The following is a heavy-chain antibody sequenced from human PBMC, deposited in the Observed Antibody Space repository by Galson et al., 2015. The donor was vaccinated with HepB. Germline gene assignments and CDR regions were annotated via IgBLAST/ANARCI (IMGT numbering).Heavy chain of an antibody. CDR3: AKWRELRTYFDY. V-gene: IGHV3-23*01. J-gene: IGHJ4*02. CDR2: ISGSGGST. CDR1: GFTFSRYS. D-gene: IGHD1-26*01. Sequence: SLRLSCAASGFTFSRYSMNWVRQAPGKGLEWVSAISGSGGSTYCADSVKGRFTISRDNSKNTLYLQMNSLRAEDTAVYYCAKWRELRTYFDYWGQGTLVTVSS.